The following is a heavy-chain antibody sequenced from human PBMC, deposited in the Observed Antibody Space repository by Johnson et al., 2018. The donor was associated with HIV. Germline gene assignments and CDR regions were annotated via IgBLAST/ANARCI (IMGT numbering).Heavy chain of an antibody. V-gene: IGHV3-30*04. Sequence: QVRLVESGGGVVQPGRSLRLSCAASGFTFSSYAMHWVRQAPGKGLEWVAVISYDGSNKYYADSVKGRFTISRDNSKNTLYLQMNSLRAEDTAVYYCARDNGAVAGPEGAFDIWGQGTMVTVSS. CDR3: ARDNGAVAGPEGAFDI. D-gene: IGHD6-19*01. CDR1: GFTFSSYA. CDR2: ISYDGSNK. J-gene: IGHJ3*02.